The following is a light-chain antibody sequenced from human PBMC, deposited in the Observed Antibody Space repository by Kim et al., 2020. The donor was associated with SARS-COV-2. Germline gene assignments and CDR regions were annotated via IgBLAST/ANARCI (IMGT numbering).Light chain of an antibody. CDR1: SSDVGSYIL. Sequence: SITVSCTGTSSDVGSYILVSWYQQHPGKAPKLMIYEVSKRPSGVSNRFSGSKSGNTASLPISGLQAEDEADYYCCSYAGSSTFVVFGGGTQLTVL. CDR3: CSYAGSSTFVV. V-gene: IGLV2-23*02. CDR2: EVS. J-gene: IGLJ2*01.